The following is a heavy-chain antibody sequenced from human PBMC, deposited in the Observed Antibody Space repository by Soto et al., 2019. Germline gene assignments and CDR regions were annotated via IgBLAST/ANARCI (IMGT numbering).Heavy chain of an antibody. CDR1: GFTFSSYA. D-gene: IGHD6-13*01. CDR3: TRDASRDSSARGWFDP. Sequence: GGSLRLSCAASGFTFSSYAMSWVRQAPGKGLEWVSAISGSGGSTYYADSVKGRFTISRDNAKNSLHLQMNSLRAEDTAVYYCTRDASRDSSARGWFDPWGPGTLVTVSS. J-gene: IGHJ5*02. V-gene: IGHV3-23*01. CDR2: ISGSGGST.